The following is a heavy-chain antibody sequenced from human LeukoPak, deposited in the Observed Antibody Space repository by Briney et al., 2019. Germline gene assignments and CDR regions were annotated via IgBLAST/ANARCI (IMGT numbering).Heavy chain of an antibody. Sequence: ASVKVSCKVSGYTLTELSMHWVRQAPGKGLEWMGGFDPEDGETIYAQKFQGRVTMTEDTSTDTAYMELSSLRSEDTAVCYCATAPIGAVAGTFFDYWGQGTLVTVSS. D-gene: IGHD6-19*01. CDR2: FDPEDGET. V-gene: IGHV1-24*01. CDR3: ATAPIGAVAGTFFDY. CDR1: GYTLTELS. J-gene: IGHJ4*02.